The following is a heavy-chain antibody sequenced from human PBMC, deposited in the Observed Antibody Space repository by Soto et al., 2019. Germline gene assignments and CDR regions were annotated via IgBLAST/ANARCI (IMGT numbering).Heavy chain of an antibody. CDR1: GFTFSSYG. Sequence: PGGSLRLSCAASGFTFSSYGMHWVRQAPGKGLEWVAVISYDGSNKYYADSVKGRLTISRDNSKNTLYLQMNSLRAEDTAVYYCEKEIRQSIAARHYYYYGMDVWGQGTTVNDSS. V-gene: IGHV3-30*18. CDR2: ISYDGSNK. J-gene: IGHJ6*02. D-gene: IGHD6-6*01. CDR3: EKEIRQSIAARHYYYYGMDV.